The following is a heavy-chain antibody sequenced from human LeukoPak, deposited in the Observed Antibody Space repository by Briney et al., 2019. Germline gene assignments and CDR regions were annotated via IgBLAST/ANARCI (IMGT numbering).Heavy chain of an antibody. D-gene: IGHD4-17*01. CDR2: IRSDGSNK. V-gene: IGHV3-30*02. Sequence: GGSLRLSCAASGFIFSRYGMHWVRQAPGKGLEWVAFIRSDGSNKYYADSVKGRFTISRDNSKNTLYLQMNSLRAEDTAVYYCAIDRGESCHCDYWGQGTLVTVSS. CDR3: AIDRGESCHCDY. J-gene: IGHJ4*02. CDR1: GFIFSRYG.